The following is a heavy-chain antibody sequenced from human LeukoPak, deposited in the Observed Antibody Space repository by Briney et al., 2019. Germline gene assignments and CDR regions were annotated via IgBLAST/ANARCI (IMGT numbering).Heavy chain of an antibody. CDR2: INGGATST. CDR3: AKASHSNGPGSFDY. Sequence: GGSLRLSCAASGFSFSSYAMSWVRQAPGKGLEWVSGINGGATSTVYADSVKGRFTISRDNSKNTLYLQMNSLRAEDTAVYYCAKASHSNGPGSFDYWGQGTLVTVSS. CDR1: GFSFSSYA. V-gene: IGHV3-23*01. D-gene: IGHD2/OR15-2a*01. J-gene: IGHJ4*02.